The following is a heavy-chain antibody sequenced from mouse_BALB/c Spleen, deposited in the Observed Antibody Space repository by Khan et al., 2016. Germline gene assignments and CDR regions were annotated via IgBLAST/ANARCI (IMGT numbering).Heavy chain of an antibody. CDR1: GYAFTNYL. D-gene: IGHD3-1*01. V-gene: IGHV1-54*01. CDR3: ARVQLGLPWFAY. J-gene: IGHJ3*01. CDR2: INPGSGGT. Sequence: QVQLQQSGAELVRPGTSVKVSCKASGYAFTNYLIEWVKQRPGQGLEWIGVINPGSGGTNYNEKFKGKATLTADKSSSTAYMQLSSLTSDDSAVYFCARVQLGLPWFAYWGQGTLVTVSA.